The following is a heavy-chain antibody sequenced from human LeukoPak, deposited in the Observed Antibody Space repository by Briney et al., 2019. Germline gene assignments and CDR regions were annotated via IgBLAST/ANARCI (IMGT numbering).Heavy chain of an antibody. CDR3: ARVGAMVRGNWLDP. V-gene: IGHV7-4-1*02. J-gene: IGHJ5*02. Sequence: ASVKVSCKASGYTFTSYAMNWVRQAPGQGLEWMGWINTNTGNPTYAQGFTGRFVFSLDTSVSTAYLQISSLKAEDTAVYYCARVGAMVRGNWLDPWGQGTLVTVSS. CDR2: INTNTGNP. CDR1: GYTFTSYA. D-gene: IGHD3-10*01.